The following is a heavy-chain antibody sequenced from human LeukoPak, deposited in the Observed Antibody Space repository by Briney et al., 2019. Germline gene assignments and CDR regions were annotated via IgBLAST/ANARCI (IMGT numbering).Heavy chain of an antibody. V-gene: IGHV5-51*01. CDR2: IYPGDSDT. J-gene: IGHJ4*02. D-gene: IGHD2-2*02. CDR3: ARHKYCSSTSCYNPYFDY. Sequence: GESLKISCKGSGYTFTSYWIGWVRQMPGKGLEWMGIIYPGDSDTRYSPSFQGQVTISADKSISTAYLQWSSLKASDTAMYYCARHKYCSSTSCYNPYFDYWGQGTLVTVSS. CDR1: GYTFTSYW.